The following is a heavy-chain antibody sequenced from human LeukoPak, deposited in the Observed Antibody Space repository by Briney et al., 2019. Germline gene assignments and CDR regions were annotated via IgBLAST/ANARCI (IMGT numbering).Heavy chain of an antibody. D-gene: IGHD3-22*01. CDR2: INPNSGAT. CDR3: ASNYSNIYYYDDTFDI. J-gene: IGHJ3*02. V-gene: IGHV1-2*06. CDR1: GGTFSSYA. Sequence: ASVKVSCKASGGTFSSYAISWVRQAPGQGLEWMGRINPNSGATKYAQKFQGRVTLTRDTSISTVYMELSRLRSDDTAVYYCASNYSNIYYYDDTFDIWGQGTMVTVSS.